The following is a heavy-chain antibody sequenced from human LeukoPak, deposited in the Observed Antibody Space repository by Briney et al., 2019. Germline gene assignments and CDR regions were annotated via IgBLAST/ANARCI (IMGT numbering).Heavy chain of an antibody. CDR3: AKSPYDSSGYYED. Sequence: GGSLRLSCAASGFTFDNYAMHWVRQAPGKGLEWVSLAGWDGSTTFYADSVQGRFTISRDNSKNSLYLQMNSLKAEDTALYYCAKSPYDSSGYYEDWGQGTLVTVTS. J-gene: IGHJ4*02. D-gene: IGHD3-22*01. CDR2: AGWDGSTT. V-gene: IGHV3-43D*03. CDR1: GFTFDNYA.